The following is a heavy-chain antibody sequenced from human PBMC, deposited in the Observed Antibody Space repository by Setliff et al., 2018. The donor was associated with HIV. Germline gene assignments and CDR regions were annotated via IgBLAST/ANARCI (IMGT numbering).Heavy chain of an antibody. Sequence: GESLKISCAASGFTFDDYGMSWVRQAPGKGLEWVCGVNWNGGSTGCADSVKGRFSISRDNAKKALYLQMNGLRLEDTALYYWARDSVGGRSYNFWSYMDVWGKVTTVTVSS. D-gene: IGHD3-3*01. CDR3: ARDSVGGRSYNFWSYMDV. CDR1: GFTFDDYG. V-gene: IGHV3-20*04. J-gene: IGHJ6*03. CDR2: VNWNGGST.